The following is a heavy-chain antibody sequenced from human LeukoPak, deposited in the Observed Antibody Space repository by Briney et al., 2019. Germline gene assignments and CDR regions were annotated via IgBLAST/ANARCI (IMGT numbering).Heavy chain of an antibody. V-gene: IGHV4-39*07. CDR2: MYHSGST. D-gene: IGHD3-10*01. CDR1: GGSISSSSYY. Sequence: SETLSLTCTVSGGSISSSSYYWGWIRQPPGKGLEWIGSMYHSGSTYYNPPLRSRVTISEDTSKNQFSLKLRPVTAADTAVYYCARGPRFGELLWHWFDPWGQGTLVTVSS. CDR3: ARGPRFGELLWHWFDP. J-gene: IGHJ5*02.